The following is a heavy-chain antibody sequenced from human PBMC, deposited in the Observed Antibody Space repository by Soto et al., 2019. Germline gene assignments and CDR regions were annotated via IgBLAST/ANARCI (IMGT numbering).Heavy chain of an antibody. CDR2: IYYSGST. CDR1: GGSISSYY. V-gene: IGHV4-59*01. CDR3: ASGPYGDYDY. Sequence: QVQLQESGPGLVKPSETLSLTCTVSGGSISSYYWSWIRQPPGKGLEWIGYIYYSGSTNYNPSLKSRVTISVDTSKNQFSLKLSSVTAADTAVYYCASGPYGDYDYWGQGTLVTVSS. J-gene: IGHJ4*02. D-gene: IGHD4-17*01.